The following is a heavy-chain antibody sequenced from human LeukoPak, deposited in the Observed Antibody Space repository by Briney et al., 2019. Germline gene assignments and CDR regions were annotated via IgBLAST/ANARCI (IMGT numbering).Heavy chain of an antibody. Sequence: SETLSLTCSPSSVSISSYYWTWLRQPPGKTLQWIGDVYFNGDTNFNPSLKSRLTISVDTSNNQFSLKLTSVTAADTAVYYCARQFGLMRSYRHLDHWGPGILVTVSA. CDR2: VYFNGDT. V-gene: IGHV4-59*08. CDR3: ARQFGLMRSYRHLDH. D-gene: IGHD3/OR15-3a*01. J-gene: IGHJ4*02. CDR1: SVSISSYY.